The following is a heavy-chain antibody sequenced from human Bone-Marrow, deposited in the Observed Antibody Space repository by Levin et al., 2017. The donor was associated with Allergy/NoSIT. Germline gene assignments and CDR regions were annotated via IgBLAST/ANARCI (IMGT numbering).Heavy chain of an antibody. CDR1: GFTFSMYA. CDR3: ANGVVTHTFLL. D-gene: IGHD4-23*01. CDR2: MSGSRDST. Sequence: PGGSLRLSCVASGFTFSMYAMSWVRQAPGKGLEWVATMSGSRDSTYYADSVKGRFTISRDNSKNTLYLQMNALGVDDTAVYYCANGVVTHTFLLWGQGTQVAVSS. J-gene: IGHJ4*02. V-gene: IGHV3-23*01.